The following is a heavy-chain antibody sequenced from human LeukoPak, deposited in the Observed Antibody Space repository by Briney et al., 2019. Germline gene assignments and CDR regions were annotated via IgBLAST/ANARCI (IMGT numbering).Heavy chain of an antibody. CDR2: IYYSGST. J-gene: IGHJ5*02. CDR1: GGSISSSSYY. V-gene: IGHV4-39*07. D-gene: IGHD4-17*01. CDR3: ARVKSATVTTKGGTRNWFDP. Sequence: PSETLSLTCTVSGGSISSSSYYWGWIRQPPGKGLEWIGSIYYSGSTYYNPSLKSRVTMSVDTSKNQFSLKLSSVTAADTAVYYCARVKSATVTTKGGTRNWFDPWGQGTLVTVSS.